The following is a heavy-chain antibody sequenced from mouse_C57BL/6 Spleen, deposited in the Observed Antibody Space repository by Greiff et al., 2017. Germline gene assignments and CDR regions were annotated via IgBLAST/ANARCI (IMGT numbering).Heavy chain of an antibody. CDR3: AIGMDY. V-gene: IGHV1-69*01. Sequence: VQLQQSGAELVMPGASVKLSCKASGYTFTSYWMHWVKQRPGQGLEWIGEIDPSDSYTNYNQKFKGKSTLTVDKSSSTAYMQLSSLTSEDSAVYYCAIGMDYWGQGTSVTVSS. CDR2: IDPSDSYT. J-gene: IGHJ4*01. CDR1: GYTFTSYW.